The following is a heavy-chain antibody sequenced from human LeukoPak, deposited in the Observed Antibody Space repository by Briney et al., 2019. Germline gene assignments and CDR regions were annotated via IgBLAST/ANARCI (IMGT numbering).Heavy chain of an antibody. J-gene: IGHJ4*02. V-gene: IGHV4-59*12. CDR1: GGSISSYY. D-gene: IGHD2-21*01. Sequence: SETLSLTCTVSGGSISSYYWSWIRQPPGKGLEWIGYIYYSGSTNYNPSLKSRVTISVDTSKNQFSLKLSSVTAADTAVYYCARETAKLRSYCGGDCLDYWGQGTLVTVSS. CDR2: IYYSGST. CDR3: ARETAKLRSYCGGDCLDY.